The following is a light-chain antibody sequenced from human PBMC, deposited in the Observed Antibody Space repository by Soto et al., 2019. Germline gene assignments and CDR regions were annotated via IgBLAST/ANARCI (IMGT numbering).Light chain of an antibody. J-gene: IGKJ4*01. V-gene: IGKV3-11*01. CDR2: DSY. Sequence: EVMLTQSPDTLSLSPGERATLSCRTSHSVDIYLAWYQQKPGQAPRLLIYDSYNRVTCIPTRFSGSGSGTDFTLTISSLEPEDSAVYYCQQRKYWPPLTFGGGTKVEIK. CDR1: HSVDIY. CDR3: QQRKYWPPLT.